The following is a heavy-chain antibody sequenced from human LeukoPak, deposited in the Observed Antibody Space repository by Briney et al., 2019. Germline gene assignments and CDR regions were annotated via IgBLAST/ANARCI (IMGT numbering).Heavy chain of an antibody. CDR2: ISWNSGSI. J-gene: IGHJ4*02. V-gene: IGHV3-9*01. D-gene: IGHD6-6*01. Sequence: GGSLRLSCAASGFTFDDYAMHWVRQAPGKGLEWVSGISWNSGSIGYADSVKGRFTISRDNAKNSLYLQMNSLRAEDTAVYYCARDRRRSVIAARYFDYWGQGTLVTVSS. CDR3: ARDRRRSVIAARYFDY. CDR1: GFTFDDYA.